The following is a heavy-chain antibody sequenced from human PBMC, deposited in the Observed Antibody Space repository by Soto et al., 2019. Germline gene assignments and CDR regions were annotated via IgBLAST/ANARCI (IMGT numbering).Heavy chain of an antibody. Sequence: QVQLVQSGAEVKKPGASVKVSCKASGYTFTGYYMHWVRQAPGQGLEWMGWINPNSGGTNYAQKFQGRVSMTRDTSISTAYMELSRLRSDDTAVYYCARDLTQWLVPGWFDPWGQGTLVTVSS. CDR1: GYTFTGYY. D-gene: IGHD6-19*01. J-gene: IGHJ5*02. CDR2: INPNSGGT. CDR3: ARDLTQWLVPGWFDP. V-gene: IGHV1-2*02.